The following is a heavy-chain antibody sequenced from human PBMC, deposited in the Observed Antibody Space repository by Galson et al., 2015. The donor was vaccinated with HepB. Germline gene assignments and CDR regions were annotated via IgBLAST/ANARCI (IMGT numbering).Heavy chain of an antibody. CDR3: AKVIAPRRPYYYYAMDV. J-gene: IGHJ6*02. CDR2: ISYDGSNQ. CDR1: GFAFRNYG. Sequence: SLRLSCAASGFAFRNYGMHWVRRAPGKGLEWVAVISYDGSNQYYADSVKGRFTISRDMSKNTLFLQMNSLRAEDTAAYYCAKVIAPRRPYYYYAMDVWGQGTTVTVSS. V-gene: IGHV3-30*18. D-gene: IGHD6-6*01.